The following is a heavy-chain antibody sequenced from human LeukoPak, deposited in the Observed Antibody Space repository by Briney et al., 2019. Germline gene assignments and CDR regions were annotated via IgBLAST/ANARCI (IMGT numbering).Heavy chain of an antibody. Sequence: ASVKVSCKASGYTFTGYYMHWVRQVPGQGLEWMGWINPNSGGTNYAQKFQGRVTTTRDTSISTAYMELSRLRSDDTAVYYCARLNWNVHWFDPWGQGTLVTVSS. V-gene: IGHV1-2*02. CDR1: GYTFTGYY. D-gene: IGHD1-20*01. CDR2: INPNSGGT. J-gene: IGHJ5*02. CDR3: ARLNWNVHWFDP.